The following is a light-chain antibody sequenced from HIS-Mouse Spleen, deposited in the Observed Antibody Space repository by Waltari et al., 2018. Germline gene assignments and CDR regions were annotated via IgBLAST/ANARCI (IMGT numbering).Light chain of an antibody. CDR3: YSTDSSGNHRV. J-gene: IGLJ2*01. V-gene: IGLV3-10*01. CDR1: ALPKIY. CDR2: EDS. Sequence: SYELTQPPSVSVSPGQTARITCSGDALPKIYAYWYQQKSGQAPVLVLYEDSKRPSGIPGRFSGSSTWTMATLASSGGQVEDEADYYCYSTDSSGNHRVFGGGTKLTVL.